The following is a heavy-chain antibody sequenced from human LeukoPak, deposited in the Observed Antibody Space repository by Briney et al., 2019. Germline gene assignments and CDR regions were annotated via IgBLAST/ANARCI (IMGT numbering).Heavy chain of an antibody. J-gene: IGHJ4*01. V-gene: IGHV4-59*01. CDR3: ARFYDRSGPHFDY. CDR1: GASISSYY. CDR2: MHYSGST. D-gene: IGHD3-22*01. Sequence: SETLSLTCTVSGASISSYYWSWIRQPPAKGREGIGDMHYSGSTNYNPALTGRVTISVDTSKTQFTLKLNSVTAADAAVYYCARFYDRSGPHFDYWGQGTLVTVSS.